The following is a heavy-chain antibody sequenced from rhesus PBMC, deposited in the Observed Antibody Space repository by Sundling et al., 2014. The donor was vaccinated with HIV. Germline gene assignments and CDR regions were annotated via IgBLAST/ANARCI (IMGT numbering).Heavy chain of an antibody. CDR3: ARVKQAYYFDY. V-gene: IGHV4-99*01. CDR1: GGSFSGYY. CDR2: ISDTSGST. J-gene: IGHJ4*01. D-gene: IGHD3-34*01. Sequence: QVQLQESGPGLVKPSETLSLTCAVSGGSFSGYYWGWIRQPPGKGLEYIGYISDTSGSTSYNPSLKSRVTISKDTSKNQFSLKLSSVTAADTAVYYCARVKQAYYFDYWGQGALVTVSS.